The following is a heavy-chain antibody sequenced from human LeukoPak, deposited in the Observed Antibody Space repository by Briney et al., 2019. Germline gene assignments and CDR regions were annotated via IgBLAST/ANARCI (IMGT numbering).Heavy chain of an antibody. CDR3: AREGYDSSGYLS. D-gene: IGHD3-22*01. CDR2: MNPNSGNT. Sequence: ASVKVSCKASGYTFTSYYMHWVRQAPGQGLEWMGWMNPNSGNTGYAQKFQGRVTMTTDTSTSTAYMELRSLRSDDTAVYYCAREGYDSSGYLSWGQGTLVTVSS. J-gene: IGHJ4*02. CDR1: GYTFTSYY. V-gene: IGHV1-8*02.